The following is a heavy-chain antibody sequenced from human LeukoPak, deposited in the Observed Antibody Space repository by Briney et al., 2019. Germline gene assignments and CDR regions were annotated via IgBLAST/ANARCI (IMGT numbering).Heavy chain of an antibody. CDR2: IYYSGST. Sequence: SETLSLTCSVSGGSISSSSYYWGWIRQPPGKGLEWIGCIYYSGSTYYNPSLKSRVTISVDTSKNQFSLKLSSVTAADTAVYYCARWALICSSTSCYEGMWNDYWGQGTLVTVSS. D-gene: IGHD2-2*01. CDR3: ARWALICSSTSCYEGMWNDY. J-gene: IGHJ4*02. CDR1: GGSISSSSYY. V-gene: IGHV4-39*07.